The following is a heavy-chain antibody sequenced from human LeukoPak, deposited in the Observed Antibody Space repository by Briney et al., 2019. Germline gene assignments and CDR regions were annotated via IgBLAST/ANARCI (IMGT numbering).Heavy chain of an antibody. Sequence: GGSLRLSCSASGFTFSRYAMHWVRQAPGKGLEWVSAISGSGTRTYYADSVKGRFTISRDNSKSTLYLQMNSLRAEDRAVYYCAKEQTSSGFFDYWGQGTLVTVSS. D-gene: IGHD2-2*01. V-gene: IGHV3-23*01. CDR1: GFTFSRYA. CDR3: AKEQTSSGFFDY. J-gene: IGHJ4*02. CDR2: ISGSGTRT.